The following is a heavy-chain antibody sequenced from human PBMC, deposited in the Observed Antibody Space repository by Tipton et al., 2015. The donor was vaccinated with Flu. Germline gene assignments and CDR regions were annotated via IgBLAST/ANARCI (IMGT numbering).Heavy chain of an antibody. J-gene: IGHJ4*02. CDR2: ISAYNGNT. CDR3: ARDVKYSGYEREVGFDY. V-gene: IGHV1-18*01. Sequence: QLVQSGAEVKKPGASVKVSCKASGYTFTSYGISWVRQAPGQRLEWMGWISAYNGNTNYAQKLQGRVTMTTDTSTSTAYMELRSLRSDDTTVYYCARDVKYSGYEREVGFDYWGQGTLVTVTS. CDR1: GYTFTSYG. D-gene: IGHD5-12*01.